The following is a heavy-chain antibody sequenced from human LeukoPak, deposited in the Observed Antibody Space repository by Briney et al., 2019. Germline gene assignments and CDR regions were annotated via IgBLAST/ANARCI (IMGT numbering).Heavy chain of an antibody. D-gene: IGHD3-22*01. CDR3: ARDYDGRGYSPSY. CDR1: GFTFSSYA. CDR2: ISYDGSNK. Sequence: GGSLRLSCAASGFTFSSYAMHWVRQAPGKGLEWVAVISYDGSNKYYADSVKGRFTISRDNSKNTLYLQMNSLRAEDTAVYYCARDYDGRGYSPSYWRQGTLVTVSS. V-gene: IGHV3-30-3*01. J-gene: IGHJ4*02.